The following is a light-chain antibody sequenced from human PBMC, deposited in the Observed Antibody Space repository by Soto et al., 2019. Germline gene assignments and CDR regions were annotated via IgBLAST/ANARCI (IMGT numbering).Light chain of an antibody. V-gene: IGKV3-20*01. CDR1: QSVSSSY. CDR2: GAS. Sequence: EIVLTQSPGTLSLSPGERATLSCRASQSVSSSYLAWYQQKPGQAPRLLIYGASSRATGIQDRFSGSGSETDFILTIGRLEPEDFAVYYCQQYGSSPPVYTFGQRARLEIK. CDR3: QQYGSSPPVYT. J-gene: IGKJ2*01.